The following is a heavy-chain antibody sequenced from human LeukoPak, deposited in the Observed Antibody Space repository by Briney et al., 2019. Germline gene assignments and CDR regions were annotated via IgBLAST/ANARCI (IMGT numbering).Heavy chain of an antibody. D-gene: IGHD6-13*01. CDR2: ISAYNGNT. CDR3: ARSIAAAGAMELDY. J-gene: IGHJ4*02. V-gene: IGHV1-18*01. CDR1: GYTFTSYV. Sequence: ASVKVSCKASGYTFTSYVISWVRQAPGQGLEWMGWISAYNGNTNYAQKLQGRVTMTTDTSTSTAYMELRSLRSDDTAVYYCARSIAAAGAMELDYWGQGTLVTVSS.